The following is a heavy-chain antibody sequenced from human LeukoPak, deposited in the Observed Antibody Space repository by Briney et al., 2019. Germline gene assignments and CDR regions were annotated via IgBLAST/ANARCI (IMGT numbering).Heavy chain of an antibody. D-gene: IGHD5-12*01. V-gene: IGHV4-59*01. J-gene: IGHJ4*02. Sequence: PSETLSLTCTVSGGSISSYYWSWIRQPPGKGLEWIGYIYYSGSTNYNPSLKSRVTISVDTPKNQFSLKLSSVTAADTAVYYCALVATITALFDYWGQGTLVTVSS. CDR2: IYYSGST. CDR1: GGSISSYY. CDR3: ALVATITALFDY.